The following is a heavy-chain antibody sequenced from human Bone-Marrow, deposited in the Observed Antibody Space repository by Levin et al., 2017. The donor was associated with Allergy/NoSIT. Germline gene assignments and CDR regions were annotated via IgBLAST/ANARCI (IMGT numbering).Heavy chain of an antibody. J-gene: IGHJ4*02. CDR3: ARGDCSGGSCNSVPFY. Sequence: PGGSLRLSCAASRFTFSNYWMSWVRQAPGKGLEWVANIKEDGNEKNYVDSVKGRFTISRDNAKNSLYLQMNSLRAEDTAVYYCARGDCSGGSCNSVPFYWGQGTLVTVSS. D-gene: IGHD2-15*01. V-gene: IGHV3-7*01. CDR2: IKEDGNEK. CDR1: RFTFSNYW.